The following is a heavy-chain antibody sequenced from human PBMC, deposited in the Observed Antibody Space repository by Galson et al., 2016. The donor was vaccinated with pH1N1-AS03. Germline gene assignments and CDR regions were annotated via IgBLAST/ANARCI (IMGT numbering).Heavy chain of an antibody. V-gene: IGHV3-48*04. CDR1: GFSFSDYS. J-gene: IGHJ3*02. Sequence: SLRLSCAASGFSFSDYSMDWVRQTPGRGLEWLSFISTSGTTIYYADSVKGRFTISRDNAKNSLYLQMNSLRAEDTAVYYCARSWRENSFDMWGQGTMVTVSS. CDR3: ARSWRENSFDM. CDR2: ISTSGTTI. D-gene: IGHD2/OR15-2a*01.